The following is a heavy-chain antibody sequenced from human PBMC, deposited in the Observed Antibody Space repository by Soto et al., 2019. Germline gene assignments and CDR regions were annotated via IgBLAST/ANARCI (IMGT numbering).Heavy chain of an antibody. V-gene: IGHV3-64*01. D-gene: IGHD3-16*01. Sequence: GGSLRLSCAASGFTFSSYAMHWVRQAPGKGLEYVSAISSNGGSTYYANSVKGRFTISRDNSKNTLYLQMGSLRAEDMAVYYCARERASGGAFDIWGQGTMVTVSS. CDR3: ARERASGGAFDI. CDR2: ISSNGGST. CDR1: GFTFSSYA. J-gene: IGHJ3*02.